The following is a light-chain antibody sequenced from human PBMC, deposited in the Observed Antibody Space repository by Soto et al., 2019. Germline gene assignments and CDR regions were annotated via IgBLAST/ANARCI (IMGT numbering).Light chain of an antibody. CDR1: SGHSSYI. J-gene: IGLJ2*01. CDR2: LEGSGSY. V-gene: IGLV4-60*03. Sequence: QLVLTQSSSASASLGSSVKLTCTLSSGHSSYIIAWHQQQPGKAPRYLMKLEGSGSYNKGSGVPDRFSGSSSGADRYLTISNLQSEDEADYYCETWDCNTRVFGGGTKLTVL. CDR3: ETWDCNTRV.